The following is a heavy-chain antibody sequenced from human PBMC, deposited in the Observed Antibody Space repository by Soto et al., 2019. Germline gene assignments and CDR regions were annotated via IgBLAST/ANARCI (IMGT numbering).Heavy chain of an antibody. V-gene: IGHV4-61*01. CDR2: IYYSGSA. Sequence: QVRLQESGPGLVKPSETLSLTCTVSGGSVNNISDYWSWVRQPPGKGLEWIGYIYYSGSADYNPSLGRRVTISLDTSKNQFSLKLSSVTTADTAVYYCARGVGFGYYYYHMDLWGQGTTVTVSS. CDR3: ARGVGFGYYYYHMDL. J-gene: IGHJ6*02. D-gene: IGHD3-10*01. CDR1: GGSVNNISDY.